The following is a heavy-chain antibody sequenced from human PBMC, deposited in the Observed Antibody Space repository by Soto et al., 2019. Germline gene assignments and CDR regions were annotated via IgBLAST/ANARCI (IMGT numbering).Heavy chain of an antibody. Sequence: QITLKESGPTLVKSTQTLTLTCTFSGFSLTTSGVGVGWIRQPPGKALEWLALIYWDDDKRYSPSLKSRLTITKDTSKNQVVLMMTNMDPVDTATSCCARSLGEDWFDPWGQGTLVTVSS. V-gene: IGHV2-5*02. CDR3: ARSLGEDWFDP. CDR2: IYWDDDK. D-gene: IGHD3-16*01. J-gene: IGHJ5*02. CDR1: GFSLTTSGVG.